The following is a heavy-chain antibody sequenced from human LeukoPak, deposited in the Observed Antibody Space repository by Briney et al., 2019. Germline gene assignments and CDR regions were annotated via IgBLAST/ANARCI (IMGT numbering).Heavy chain of an antibody. D-gene: IGHD3-3*01. J-gene: IGHJ4*02. CDR3: AKDHNDFWSGYPPN. Sequence: GGSLRLSCAASGFTFSSYAMSWVRQAPGQGLEWVSAISGSGGSTYYADSVKGRFTISRDNSKNTLYLQMNSLRADDTAVYYCAKDHNDFWSGYPPNWGQGTLVTVSS. V-gene: IGHV3-23*01. CDR2: ISGSGGST. CDR1: GFTFSSYA.